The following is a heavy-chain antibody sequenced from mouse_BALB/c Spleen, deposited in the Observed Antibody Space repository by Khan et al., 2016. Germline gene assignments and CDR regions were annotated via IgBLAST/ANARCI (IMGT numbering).Heavy chain of an antibody. CDR3: ARRGDYEGYFDY. V-gene: IGHV3-2*02. CDR1: GYSITSDYA. Sequence: EVQLQESGPGLVKPSQSLSLTCTVTGYSITSDYAWNWIRQFPGNKLEWMGYISYSGSTSYNPSLKSRISITRDTSKNQFFLQLNSVTTEDTATYYCARRGDYEGYFDYWGQGTTLTVSS. D-gene: IGHD2-4*01. J-gene: IGHJ2*01. CDR2: ISYSGST.